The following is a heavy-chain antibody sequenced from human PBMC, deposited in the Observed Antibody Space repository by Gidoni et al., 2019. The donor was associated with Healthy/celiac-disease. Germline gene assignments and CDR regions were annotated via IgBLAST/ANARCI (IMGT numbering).Heavy chain of an antibody. D-gene: IGHD1-26*01. CDR2: IDPSDSYT. Sequence: EVPLVQSGAEVTKPGESLRISCKGSVYSFTSYWLSWVRQMPGKGLEWMGRIDPSDSYTNYSPSFQGHVTISADKSISTAYLQWSSLKASDTAMYYCARQWELLDYFDYWGQGTLVTVSS. CDR1: VYSFTSYW. CDR3: ARQWELLDYFDY. V-gene: IGHV5-10-1*03. J-gene: IGHJ4*02.